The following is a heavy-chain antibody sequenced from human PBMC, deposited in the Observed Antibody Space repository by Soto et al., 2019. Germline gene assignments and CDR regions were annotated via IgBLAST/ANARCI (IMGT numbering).Heavy chain of an antibody. CDR2: IIPIFGTA. CDR3: ASSGRWGYGEDPRGFDY. Sequence: ASVKVSCKASGGTFSSYAISWVRQAPGQGLEWMGGIIPIFGTANYAQKFQGRVTITADESTSTAYMELSSLRSEDTAVYYCASSGRWGYGEDPRGFDYWGQGTLVTVSS. V-gene: IGHV1-69*13. J-gene: IGHJ4*02. D-gene: IGHD5-18*01. CDR1: GGTFSSYA.